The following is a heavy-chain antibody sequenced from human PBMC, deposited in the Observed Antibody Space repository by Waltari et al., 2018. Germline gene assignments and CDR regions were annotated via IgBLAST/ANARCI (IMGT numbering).Heavy chain of an antibody. CDR3: ARLPRHDFWT. V-gene: IGHV4-39*01. CDR2: FYYTGSP. CDR1: GGSIRTNNYY. D-gene: IGHD3-3*01. J-gene: IGHJ5*02. Sequence: QLQLQESGPGLVKPSETLSLTCTVSGGSIRTNNYYCGWFRQPPGKGLEWIANFYYTGSPVYTPAIKRRVSVSVDTSKSQFSRKLRTVTARDTAGYYCARLPRHDFWTWGQGTLVTVSS.